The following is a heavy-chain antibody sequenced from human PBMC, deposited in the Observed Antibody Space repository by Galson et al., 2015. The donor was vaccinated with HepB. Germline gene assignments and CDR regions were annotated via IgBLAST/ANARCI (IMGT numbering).Heavy chain of an antibody. CDR2: IYYSGST. D-gene: IGHD3-10*01. V-gene: IGHV4-59*12. CDR1: GGSISSYY. J-gene: IGHJ4*02. Sequence: SETLSLTCTVSGGSISSYYWSWIRQPPGKGLEWIGYIYYSGSTNYNPSLKSRVTISVDTSKNQFSLKLSSVTAADTAVYYCARDYAMVRGVIGYWGQGTLVTVSS. CDR3: ARDYAMVRGVIGY.